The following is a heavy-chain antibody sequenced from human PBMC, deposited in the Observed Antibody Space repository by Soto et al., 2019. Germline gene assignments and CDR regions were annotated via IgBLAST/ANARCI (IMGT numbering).Heavy chain of an antibody. CDR3: ARATDAFDI. Sequence: QVQLQESGPGLVKPSETLSLTCTVSGGSVSSGSYYWSWIRQPPGKGLEWIGYIYYSGRTNYNPSLKGRVTISVDTSKNPFSLKLSSVTAADTAVYYCARATDAFDIWGQGTMVTVSS. CDR2: IYYSGRT. J-gene: IGHJ3*02. CDR1: GGSVSSGSYY. V-gene: IGHV4-61*01. D-gene: IGHD5-12*01.